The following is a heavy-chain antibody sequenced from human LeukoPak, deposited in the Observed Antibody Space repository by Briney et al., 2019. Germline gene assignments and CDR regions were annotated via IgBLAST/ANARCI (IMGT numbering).Heavy chain of an antibody. CDR2: IYYSGST. D-gene: IGHD6-13*01. Sequence: SETLSLTCTVSGGSISSYYWSWIRQPPGKGLEWIGYIYYSGSTNYNPSLKSRVTISVDTSKNQFSLKLSSVTAADTAVYYCARIAAVRNWFDSWGQGTLVTVSS. CDR3: ARIAAVRNWFDS. V-gene: IGHV4-59*01. CDR1: GGSISSYY. J-gene: IGHJ5*01.